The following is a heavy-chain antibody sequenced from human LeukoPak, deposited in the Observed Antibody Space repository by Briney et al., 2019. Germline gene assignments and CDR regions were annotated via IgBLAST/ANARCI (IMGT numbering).Heavy chain of an antibody. CDR3: VRAEGRVRPEEY. CDR2: ISNDGTTE. CDR1: GFNFSPYA. D-gene: IGHD1-1*01. J-gene: IGHJ4*02. Sequence: GGSLRLFCVASGFNFSPYAVHWVRQAPGKGLEWVAMISNDGTTESYTDSVKGRFTISRDNSKNTLYLQMNSLRAEDTAVYYCVRAEGRVRPEEYWGQGTLVTVSS. V-gene: IGHV3-30-3*01.